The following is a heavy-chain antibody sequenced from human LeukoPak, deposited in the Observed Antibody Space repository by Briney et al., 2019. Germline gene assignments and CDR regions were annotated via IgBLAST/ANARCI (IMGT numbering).Heavy chain of an antibody. CDR2: IYNSGST. J-gene: IGHJ4*02. CDR3: ARDPSGYFNY. Sequence: SETLSLTCTVSGGSVSSGNYYWSWIRQPPGKGLEWIGYIYNSGSTNYNPSLKSRVTISVDTSKNQFSLKLSSMTAADAAVYYCARDPSGYFNYWGQGTLATVSS. V-gene: IGHV4-61*01. CDR1: GGSVSSGNYY. D-gene: IGHD3-22*01.